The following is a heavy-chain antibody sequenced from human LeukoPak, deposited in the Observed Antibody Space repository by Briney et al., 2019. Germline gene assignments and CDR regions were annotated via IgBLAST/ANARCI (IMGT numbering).Heavy chain of an antibody. CDR2: INHSGST. J-gene: IGHJ5*02. D-gene: IGHD6-19*01. CDR1: GGSFSGYY. V-gene: IGHV4-34*01. Sequence: SETLSLTCAVYGGSFSGYYWSWIRQPPGKGLEWIGEINHSGSTNYNPSLKSRVAISVDTSKNQFSLKLSSVTAADTAVYYCARGLIAVAGSWGQGTLVTVSS. CDR3: ARGLIAVAGS.